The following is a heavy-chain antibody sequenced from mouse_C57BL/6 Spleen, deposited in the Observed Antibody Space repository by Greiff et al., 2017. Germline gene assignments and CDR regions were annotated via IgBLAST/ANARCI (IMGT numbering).Heavy chain of an antibody. CDR2: INPSNGGT. J-gene: IGHJ3*01. V-gene: IGHV1-53*01. Sequence: QVQLQQPGTELVKPGASVKLSCKASGYTFTSYWMHWVKQRPGQGLEWIGNINPSNGGTNYNEKFKSKATLTVDKSSSTAYMRLSSLTSEDSAVYYCAIGGGSGSWFAYWGQGTLVTVSA. D-gene: IGHD3-2*02. CDR3: AIGGGSGSWFAY. CDR1: GYTFTSYW.